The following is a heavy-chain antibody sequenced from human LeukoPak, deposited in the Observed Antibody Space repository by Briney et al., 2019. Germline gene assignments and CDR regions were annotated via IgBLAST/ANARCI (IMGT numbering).Heavy chain of an antibody. CDR1: GGSISNYY. CDR2: IHYSGSP. J-gene: IGHJ6*03. D-gene: IGHD3-22*01. V-gene: IGHV4-59*01. CDR3: AVDYDSTGYYFSMDV. Sequence: SETLSLTCTVSGGSISNYYWSWIRQFPGRGLEWIGYIHYSGSPNYNPSLKGRVTISVDTSKNHFSLKLTSVTAADTAVYYCAVDYDSTGYYFSMDVWGKGTTVTVSS.